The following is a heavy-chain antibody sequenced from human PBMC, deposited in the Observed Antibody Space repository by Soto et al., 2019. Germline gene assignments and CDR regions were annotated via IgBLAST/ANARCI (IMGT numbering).Heavy chain of an antibody. D-gene: IGHD4-17*01. J-gene: IGHJ3*01. CDR2: ISSSGGRT. CDR3: AMDATGDYVGAFDV. Sequence: GGSLRLSCAATGFTFSHYAMSWVRQAPGKGLEWVSGISSSGGRTYYLDSVRGRFTISRDNSKNTLFLQLNNLRSDDTAVFYCAMDATGDYVGAFDVRGQGTMVTVSS. CDR1: GFTFSHYA. V-gene: IGHV3-23*01.